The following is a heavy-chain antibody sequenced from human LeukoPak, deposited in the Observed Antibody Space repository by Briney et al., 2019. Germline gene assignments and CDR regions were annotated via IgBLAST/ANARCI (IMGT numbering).Heavy chain of an antibody. CDR3: AKAYCSSTSCYFDY. CDR2: ISWNSGSI. J-gene: IGHJ4*02. D-gene: IGHD2-2*01. V-gene: IGHV3-9*01. Sequence: PGRSLRLSCAASGFTFDDYAMHWVRQAPRKGLEWVSGISWNSGSIGYADSVKGRFTISRDNAKNSLYLQMNSLRAEDTALYYCAKAYCSSTSCYFDYWGQGTLVTVSS. CDR1: GFTFDDYA.